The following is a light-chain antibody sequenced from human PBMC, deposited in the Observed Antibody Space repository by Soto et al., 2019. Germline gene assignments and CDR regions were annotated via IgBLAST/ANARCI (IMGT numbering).Light chain of an antibody. CDR1: SSDVGSYNR. CDR3: SSYTSNYTLEV. V-gene: IGLV2-14*01. J-gene: IGLJ2*01. Sequence: QPASVSGSPGQSITISCTGTSSDVGSYNRVSWYQQHPGKAPKLMIYEVSNRPSGVSNRFSGSKSGNTASLTISGLQAEDEADYYCSSYTSNYTLEVFGGGTKLTVL. CDR2: EVS.